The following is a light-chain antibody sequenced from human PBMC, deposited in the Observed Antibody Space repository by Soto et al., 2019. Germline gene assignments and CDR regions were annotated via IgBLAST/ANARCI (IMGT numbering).Light chain of an antibody. CDR2: WAS. J-gene: IGKJ1*01. CDR1: KSVLYSANNKNC. CDR3: QQYYSTPRT. Sequence: DIVMTQSPDSLAVSLGERATINCKSSKSVLYSANNKNCLAWYQQKPGQPPKLLLYWASTRESGVPDRFSGSGSGTDFTLTISSLQAEDVAVYYCQQYYSTPRTFGQGTKVEIK. V-gene: IGKV4-1*01.